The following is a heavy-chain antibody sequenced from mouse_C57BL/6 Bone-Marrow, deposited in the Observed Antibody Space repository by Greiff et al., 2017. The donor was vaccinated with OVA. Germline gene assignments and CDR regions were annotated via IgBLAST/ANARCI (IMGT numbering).Heavy chain of an antibody. CDR3: ARRWDYDGWFAY. CDR1: GFTFSDYY. J-gene: IGHJ3*01. Sequence: EVKLMESGGGLVQPGGSLKLSCAASGFTFSDYYMYWVRQTPEKRLEWVAYISNGGGSTYYPDTVKGRFTISRDNAKNTLYLQMSRLKSEDTAMYYCARRWDYDGWFAYWGQGTLVTVSA. D-gene: IGHD2-4*01. V-gene: IGHV5-12*01. CDR2: ISNGGGST.